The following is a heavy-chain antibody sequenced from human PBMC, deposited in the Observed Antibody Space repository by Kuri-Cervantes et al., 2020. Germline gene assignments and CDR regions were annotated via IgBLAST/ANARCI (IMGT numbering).Heavy chain of an antibody. CDR3: ARDQFYYDSSGYYSGY. CDR1: GFPFSSYA. J-gene: IGHJ4*02. Sequence: GESLKISCAASGFPFSSYAMSWVRQAPGKGLEWVSGINWNGGHTGYVDAVKGRFTISRDNAKNSLYLQMDSLRAEDTALYYCARDQFYYDSSGYYSGYWGQGTLVTVSS. V-gene: IGHV3-20*04. D-gene: IGHD3-22*01. CDR2: INWNGGHT.